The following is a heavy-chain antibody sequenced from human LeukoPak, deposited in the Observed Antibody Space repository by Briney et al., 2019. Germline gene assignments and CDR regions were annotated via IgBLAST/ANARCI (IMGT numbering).Heavy chain of an antibody. CDR1: GGSISSGGYY. CDR3: AREPYGDYGAY. Sequence: PSQTLSLTCTVSGGSISSGGYYWRWIRQPPGKGLEWIGYIYHSGSTYYNPSLKSRVTISVDTSKNQFSLKLSSVTAADTAVYYCAREPYGDYGAYWGQGTLVTVSS. J-gene: IGHJ4*02. V-gene: IGHV4-30-2*01. D-gene: IGHD4-17*01. CDR2: IYHSGST.